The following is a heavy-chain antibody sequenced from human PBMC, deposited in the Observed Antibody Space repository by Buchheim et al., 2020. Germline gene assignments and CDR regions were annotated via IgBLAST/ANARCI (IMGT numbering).Heavy chain of an antibody. Sequence: QVQLVQSGTEVKKPGSSVKVSCKASGGPFTNYTISWVRQAPGQGLEWMGRIVPILQMTKDTEKFQDRVTITADRSTNTVYMELTRLRSEDTAIYFCAGARKMATVRDSYYAMDVWGQGTT. J-gene: IGHJ6*02. CDR3: AGARKMATVRDSYYAMDV. CDR1: GGPFTNYT. D-gene: IGHD5-24*01. CDR2: IVPILQMT. V-gene: IGHV1-69*02.